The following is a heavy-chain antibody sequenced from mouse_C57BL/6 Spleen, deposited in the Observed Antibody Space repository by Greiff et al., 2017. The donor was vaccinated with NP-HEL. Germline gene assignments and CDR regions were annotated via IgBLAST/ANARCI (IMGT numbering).Heavy chain of an antibody. V-gene: IGHV1-76*01. D-gene: IGHD1-1*01. CDR2: IYPGSGNT. CDR3: ARWYGSSYYFDY. Sequence: QVHVKQSGAELVRPGASVKLSCKASGYTFTDYYINWVKQRPGQGLEWIARIYPGSGNTYYNEKFKGKATLTAEKSSSTAYMQLSSLTSEDSAVYFCARWYGSSYYFDYWGQGTTLTVSS. CDR1: GYTFTDYY. J-gene: IGHJ2*01.